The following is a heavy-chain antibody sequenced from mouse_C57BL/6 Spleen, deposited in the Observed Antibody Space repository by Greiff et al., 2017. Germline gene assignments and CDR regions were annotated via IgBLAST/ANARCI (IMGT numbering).Heavy chain of an antibody. CDR1: GYTFTSYW. CDR2: INPSNGGT. Sequence: QVQLQQPGTELVMPGASVKLSCKASGYTFTSYWMHWVKQRPGQGLEWIGNINPSNGGTNYNEKFKSKATLTVDKSSSTAYMQLSSLTSEDSAVYYCARCEYYSSGYYYAMDYWGQGTSVTGSS. D-gene: IGHD1-1*01. J-gene: IGHJ4*01. CDR3: ARCEYYSSGYYYAMDY. V-gene: IGHV1-53*01.